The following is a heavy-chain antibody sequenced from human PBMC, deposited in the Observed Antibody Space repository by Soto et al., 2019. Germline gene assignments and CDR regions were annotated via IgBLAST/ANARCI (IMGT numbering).Heavy chain of an antibody. CDR2: IYYSGST. V-gene: IGHV4-61*01. Sequence: QVQLQESGPGLVKPSETLSLTCTVSGGSVSSDSYYWSWIRQPPGKGREWIGFIYYSGSTNYNPSLKSRVTISVDTSKNQFSLKLSSVTAADTAVYYCARLRLPLYYFDYWGQGTLVTVSS. CDR3: ARLRLPLYYFDY. J-gene: IGHJ4*02. D-gene: IGHD5-12*01. CDR1: GGSVSSDSYY.